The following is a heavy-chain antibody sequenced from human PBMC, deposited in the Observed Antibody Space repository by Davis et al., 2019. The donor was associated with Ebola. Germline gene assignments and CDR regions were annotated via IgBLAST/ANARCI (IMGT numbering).Heavy chain of an antibody. J-gene: IGHJ4*02. CDR3: ARGHNYAHEY. V-gene: IGHV1-18*04. Sequence: ASVKVSCKASGYTFTAYNLHWVRQAPGQGLEWMGWIYPSNGKTNYAQRVQGRVTMTTDTSTSTAYMELRSLRYDDTADYYCARGHNYAHEYWGQGTLVTVSS. D-gene: IGHD4-11*01. CDR2: IYPSNGKT. CDR1: GYTFTAYN.